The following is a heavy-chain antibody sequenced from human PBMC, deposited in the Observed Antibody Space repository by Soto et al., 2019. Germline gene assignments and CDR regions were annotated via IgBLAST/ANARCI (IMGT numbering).Heavy chain of an antibody. CDR2: ISANSGNT. Sequence: ASVKVSCKASGYTFTGYYIHWVRQAPGQGLEWMGWISANSGNTNIAQKLQGRVTMTTDTSTSTAYMELRSLRSDDTAVYYCARGRFLEWLFPRGAFDIWGQGTMVTVSS. J-gene: IGHJ3*02. V-gene: IGHV1-18*04. D-gene: IGHD3-3*01. CDR3: ARGRFLEWLFPRGAFDI. CDR1: GYTFTGYY.